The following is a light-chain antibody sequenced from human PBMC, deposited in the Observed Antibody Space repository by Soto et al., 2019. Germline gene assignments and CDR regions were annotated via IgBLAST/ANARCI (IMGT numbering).Light chain of an antibody. CDR3: QQYVSSVT. Sequence: EIVLTQSPGFLSLSPGERATLSCRASQSVDSSFVAWYQQKPRQAPRLLIDGASKRATGIPDRFSGSGSGTDFTLTISRLEPEDFAVYYCQQYVSSVTFGQGTKVEIK. J-gene: IGKJ1*01. V-gene: IGKV3-20*01. CDR2: GAS. CDR1: QSVDSSF.